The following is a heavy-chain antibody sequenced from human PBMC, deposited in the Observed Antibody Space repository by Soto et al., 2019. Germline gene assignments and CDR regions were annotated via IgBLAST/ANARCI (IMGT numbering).Heavy chain of an antibody. J-gene: IGHJ4*02. D-gene: IGHD2-21*01. V-gene: IGHV4-31*03. CDR3: ATLPPRIVVTILPIPS. CDR1: GGSISSGGYY. CDR2: IYYSGST. Sequence: SETLSLTCTVSGGSISSGGYYWSWIRQHPGKGLEWIGYIYYSGSTYYNPSLKSRVTISVDTSNNQFSLKLSSLTAADTAVYYCATLPPRIVVTILPIPSWGQGTQVTVSS.